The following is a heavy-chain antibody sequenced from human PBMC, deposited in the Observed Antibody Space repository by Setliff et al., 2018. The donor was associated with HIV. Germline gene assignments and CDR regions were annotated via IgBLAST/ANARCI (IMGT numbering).Heavy chain of an antibody. V-gene: IGHV1-18*04. CDR1: GYTFTTYG. D-gene: IGHD3-10*01. J-gene: IGHJ6*02. CDR3: SRSGVPPYYYYGMDV. CDR2: INSYNGNT. Sequence: GASVKVSCKASGYTFTTYGVNWVRQAPGQGLEWMGWINSYNGNTKFAQKFQGRVTMTTDTSTTTAFMELRSLQADDTGIYYCSRSGVPPYYYYGMDVWGQGTTVTVSS.